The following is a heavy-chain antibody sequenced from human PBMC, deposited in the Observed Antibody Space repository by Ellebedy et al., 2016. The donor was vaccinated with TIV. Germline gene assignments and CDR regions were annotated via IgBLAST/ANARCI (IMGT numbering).Heavy chain of an antibody. CDR2: IVHTGGA. J-gene: IGHJ4*02. D-gene: IGHD6-19*01. CDR3: ASVAGSRYFDY. CDR1: GYSIGSGYY. Sequence: SETLSLTCTVSGYSIGSGYYWGWIRQAPGEGLEWLATIVHTGGAYYDPSLKSRVTISMDASKNQFSLNLTSVTAADTAVYYCASVAGSRYFDYWGQGTLVTVSS. V-gene: IGHV4-38-2*02.